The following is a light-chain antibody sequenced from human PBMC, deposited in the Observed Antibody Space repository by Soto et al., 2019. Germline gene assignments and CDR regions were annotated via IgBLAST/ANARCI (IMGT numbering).Light chain of an antibody. CDR2: DVI. Sequence: QSVLIQPRSVSGSPGQSVTISCTGTSSDVGVYKYVSWYRQHPGKAPKLMIYDVITWPSGVPDRFSGSKSGNTASLTISGLQAEDEADYYCCSYAGDYTFVFGSGTKLTVL. CDR3: CSYAGDYTFV. V-gene: IGLV2-11*01. CDR1: SSDVGVYKY. J-gene: IGLJ1*01.